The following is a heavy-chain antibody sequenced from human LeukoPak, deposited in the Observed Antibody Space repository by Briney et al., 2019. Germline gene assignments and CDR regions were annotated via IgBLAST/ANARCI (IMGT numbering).Heavy chain of an antibody. V-gene: IGHV3-53*01. J-gene: IGHJ4*02. D-gene: IGHD1-1*01. CDR3: ARETGTYYFDY. CDR2: IYSGGDT. CDR1: GFTVSSNY. Sequence: PGTSLRLSCAASGFTVSSNYMSWVRQAPGKGLEWVSVIYSGGDTYYADSVKGRFTISRDNSKNTLYLQMNSLRAEDTAVYYCARETGTYYFDYWGQGTLVTVSS.